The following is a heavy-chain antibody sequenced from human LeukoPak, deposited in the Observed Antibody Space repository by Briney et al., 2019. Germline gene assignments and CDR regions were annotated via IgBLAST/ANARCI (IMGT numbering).Heavy chain of an antibody. CDR3: ATKYYGQYYYYYYMDV. CDR2: INPNSGGT. D-gene: IGHD2/OR15-2a*01. CDR1: GYTFTAYY. V-gene: IGHV1-2*06. Sequence: ASVKVSCKASGYTFTAYYIHWMRQAPGQGLEWMGRINPNSGGTNYAQKFQGRATMTRDTSISTAYMELSRLRSDDTAVYYCATKYYGQYYYYYYMDVWGEGTTVTVSS. J-gene: IGHJ6*03.